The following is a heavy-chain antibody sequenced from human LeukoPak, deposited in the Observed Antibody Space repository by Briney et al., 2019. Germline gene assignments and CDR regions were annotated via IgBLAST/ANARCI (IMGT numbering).Heavy chain of an antibody. CDR2: ITSRSNM. V-gene: IGHV3-21*01. Sequence: GGSLRLSCAASGFTFSTYTMNWVRQAPGKGLEWVSSITSRSNMYYAESLKGRFTISRDNAKNSLYLQMNSLRAEDTAVYYCARARAGDTRDFEYWGQGTLVTVSS. CDR1: GFTFSTYT. D-gene: IGHD2-2*01. CDR3: ARARAGDTRDFEY. J-gene: IGHJ4*02.